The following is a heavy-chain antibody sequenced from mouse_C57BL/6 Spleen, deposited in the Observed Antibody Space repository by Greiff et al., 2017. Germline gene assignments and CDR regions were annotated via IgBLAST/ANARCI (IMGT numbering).Heavy chain of an antibody. Sequence: VQLQQSGAELVRPGASVTLSCKASGYTFTDYEMHWVKQTPVHGLEWIGAIDPETGGTAYNQKFKGKAKLTADKSSSTAYMELRSLTSEDSAVYYCTSSPPYYYGSGLVDYWGQGTTLTVSS. V-gene: IGHV1-15*01. J-gene: IGHJ2*01. CDR2: IDPETGGT. CDR1: GYTFTDYE. CDR3: TSSPPYYYGSGLVDY. D-gene: IGHD1-1*01.